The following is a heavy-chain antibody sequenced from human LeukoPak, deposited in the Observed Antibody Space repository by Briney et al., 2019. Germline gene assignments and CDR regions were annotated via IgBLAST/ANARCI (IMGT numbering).Heavy chain of an antibody. D-gene: IGHD5-12*01. J-gene: IGHJ4*02. CDR2: INPSGYST. Sequence: ASVKVSCKASGYTFTSYYIHWVRQAPGQGLEWMGIINPSGYSTSYAQKFQGRVTMTRDTSTSTVYMELSSLRSEDTAVYYCARGRISGYDSDWGQGTLVIVSS. CDR3: ARGRISGYDSD. CDR1: GYTFTSYY. V-gene: IGHV1-46*01.